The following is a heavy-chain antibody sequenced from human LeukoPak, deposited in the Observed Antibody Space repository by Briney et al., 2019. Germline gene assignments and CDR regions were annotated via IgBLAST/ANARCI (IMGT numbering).Heavy chain of an antibody. CDR3: ATIDYGAFDI. V-gene: IGHV3-7*03. J-gene: IGHJ3*02. CDR1: GFTFSNHW. CDR2: IKHDGSEK. D-gene: IGHD4-17*01. Sequence: GGSLRLSCAASGFTFSNHWMTWVRQAPGKGLEWVANIKHDGSEKYDVDSVKGRFTISRDNAKNSLYLQMNSLRAEDTAVYYCATIDYGAFDIWGQGTMVTVSS.